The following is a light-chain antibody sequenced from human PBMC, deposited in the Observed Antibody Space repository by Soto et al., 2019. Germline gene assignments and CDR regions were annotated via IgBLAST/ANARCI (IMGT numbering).Light chain of an antibody. J-gene: IGLJ2*01. V-gene: IGLV1-47*01. CDR1: NSNIGSKY. CDR2: RNN. Sequence: QSVLTQPPSASGTPGQRVSISCSGSNSNIGSKYVYWYQQLPGTAPKLLMYRNNQRPSGVPDRFSGSKSGTSASLAISGLRSEDEPDYYCAAWDNNLGGPAFGGGTKVTVL. CDR3: AAWDNNLGGPA.